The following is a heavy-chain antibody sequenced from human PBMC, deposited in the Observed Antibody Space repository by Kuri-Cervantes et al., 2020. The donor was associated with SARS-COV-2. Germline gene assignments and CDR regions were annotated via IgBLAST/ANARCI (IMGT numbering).Heavy chain of an antibody. J-gene: IGHJ5*02. CDR1: GFTFDDYA. Sequence: GGSLRLSCAVSGFTFDDYAMHWVRQAPGKGLEWVSGISWNSGSIGYADSVKGRFTISRDNAKNSLYLQMNSLRAKDTALYYCAKDIREQLVGGVGWFDPWGQGTLVTVSS. CDR3: AKDIREQLVGGVGWFDP. D-gene: IGHD6-6*01. V-gene: IGHV3-9*01. CDR2: ISWNSGSI.